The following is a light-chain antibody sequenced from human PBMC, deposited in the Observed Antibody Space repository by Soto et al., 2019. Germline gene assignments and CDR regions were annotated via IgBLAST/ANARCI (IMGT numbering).Light chain of an antibody. Sequence: DIQKTQSPSSPFASVGEKINITFRASQSISSYLNWYQQEPGKAPKLLIYAASSVQSGVPSRFSGSGSGTDFTLTISSLQPEDSATYYCQESYSTPKTFGQGTKVDIK. J-gene: IGKJ1*01. CDR3: QESYSTPKT. CDR1: QSISSY. CDR2: AAS. V-gene: IGKV1-39*01.